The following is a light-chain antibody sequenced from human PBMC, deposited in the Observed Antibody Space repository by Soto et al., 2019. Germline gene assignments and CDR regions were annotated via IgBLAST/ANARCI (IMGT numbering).Light chain of an antibody. CDR2: EAT. V-gene: IGKV3-20*01. Sequence: EIVLTQSPGTLSLSPGERATLSCRASQRVSSTYVAWYQQKPGQVPKLLIYEATTRATAIPDRFSGSGSGTDFTLTISRLEPEDFAVYYWQQYGNSSQTFGQGTKVEIK. J-gene: IGKJ1*01. CDR3: QQYGNSSQT. CDR1: QRVSSTY.